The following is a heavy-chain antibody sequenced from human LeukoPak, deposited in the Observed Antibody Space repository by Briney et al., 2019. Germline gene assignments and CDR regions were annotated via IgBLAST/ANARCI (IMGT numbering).Heavy chain of an antibody. Sequence: ASVKVSCKASGYTFTGYYMHWVRQAPGQGLEWMGWINPNSGGTNYAQKFQGRVTMTRDTSISTAYMELSRLRSDDTAVYYCARASQLNTMIVGEFDIWGQGTMVTVSS. CDR1: GYTFTGYY. J-gene: IGHJ3*02. D-gene: IGHD3-22*01. CDR3: ARASQLNTMIVGEFDI. V-gene: IGHV1-2*02. CDR2: INPNSGGT.